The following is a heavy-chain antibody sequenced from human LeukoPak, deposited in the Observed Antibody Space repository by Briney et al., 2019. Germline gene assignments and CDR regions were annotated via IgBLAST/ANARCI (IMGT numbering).Heavy chain of an antibody. CDR3: ARALNTIFGVVIPNWFDP. V-gene: IGHV4-59*11. Sequence: SETLSLTCTVSGGAISSHYWSWIRRPPGQGLKGIGYIYYSGSTNYNPSLKSRVTISVDTSKNQFSLKLSSVTAADTAVYYCARALNTIFGVVIPNWFDPWGQGTLVTVSS. J-gene: IGHJ5*02. D-gene: IGHD3-3*01. CDR1: GGAISSHY. CDR2: IYYSGST.